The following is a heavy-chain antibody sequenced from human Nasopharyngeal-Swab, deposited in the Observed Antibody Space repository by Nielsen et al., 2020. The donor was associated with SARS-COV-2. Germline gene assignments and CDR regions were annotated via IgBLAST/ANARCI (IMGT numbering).Heavy chain of an antibody. CDR3: ARAGYNWSPYAGDYYYYYMDV. D-gene: IGHD1-20*01. J-gene: IGHJ6*03. CDR2: IWYDGSNK. V-gene: IGHV3-33*01. Sequence: GESLKISCAASGFTFSSYGMHWVRQAPGKGLEWVAVIWYDGSNKYYADSVKGRFTISRDNSKNTLYLQMNSLRAEDTAVYYCARAGYNWSPYAGDYYYYYMDVWGKGTTVTVSS. CDR1: GFTFSSYG.